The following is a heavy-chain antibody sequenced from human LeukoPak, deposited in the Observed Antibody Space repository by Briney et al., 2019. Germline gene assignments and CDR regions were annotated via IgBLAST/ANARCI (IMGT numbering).Heavy chain of an antibody. CDR3: AKDPGIRSRVKYYLDY. V-gene: IGHV3-9*01. CDR2: ISWNSGSI. CDR1: GFTFDDYA. J-gene: IGHJ4*02. Sequence: PGRSLRLSCAASGFTFDDYAMHWVRQAPGKGLEWVSGISWNSGSIGYADSVKGRFTISRDNAKNSLYLQMNSLRAEDTALYYCAKDPGIRSRVKYYLDYWGQGTLVTVSS. D-gene: IGHD2-2*01.